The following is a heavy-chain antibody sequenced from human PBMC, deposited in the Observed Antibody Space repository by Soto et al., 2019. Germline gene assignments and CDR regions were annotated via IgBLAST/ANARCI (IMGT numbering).Heavy chain of an antibody. CDR3: ARDLIRGVRYYYYGMDV. CDR2: ISAYNGNT. Sequence: ASVKVSCKASGYTFTSYGISWVRQAPGQGLEWMGWISAYNGNTNYAQKLQGRVTMTTDTSTSTAYMELRSLRSDDTAVYYCARDLIRGVRYYYYGMDVWGQGTTVTAP. J-gene: IGHJ6*02. CDR1: GYTFTSYG. D-gene: IGHD3-10*01. V-gene: IGHV1-18*01.